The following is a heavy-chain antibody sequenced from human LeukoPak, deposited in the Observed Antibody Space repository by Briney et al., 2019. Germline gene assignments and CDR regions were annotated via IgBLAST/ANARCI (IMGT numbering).Heavy chain of an antibody. D-gene: IGHD2-2*01. CDR3: ARDRPLGYCSSTSCYSIDP. CDR1: GYTFTGYY. CDR2: INPNSGGT. Sequence: ASVKVSCKASGYTFTGYYMHWVRQAPGQGLEWMGRINPNSGGTNYAQKFQGRVTMTRDTSISTAYMELSRLRSDGTAVYYCARDRPLGYCSSTSCYSIDPWGQGTLVTVSS. V-gene: IGHV1-2*06. J-gene: IGHJ5*02.